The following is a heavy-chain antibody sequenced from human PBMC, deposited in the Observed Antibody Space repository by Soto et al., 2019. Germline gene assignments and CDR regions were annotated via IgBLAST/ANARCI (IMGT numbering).Heavy chain of an antibody. V-gene: IGHV4-31*03. J-gene: IGHJ4*02. Sequence: PSETLSLTCTVSGGSISSGDYYWSWIRQVPGKGLEWIGYIYYSGSTYYNPSLKSRVAVSVDTPKNLFSLKLSSVTAADTAIYSCAGEGRIAAAGRFDYWGQGTLVTVSS. CDR3: AGEGRIAAAGRFDY. CDR2: IYYSGST. D-gene: IGHD6-13*01. CDR1: GGSISSGDYY.